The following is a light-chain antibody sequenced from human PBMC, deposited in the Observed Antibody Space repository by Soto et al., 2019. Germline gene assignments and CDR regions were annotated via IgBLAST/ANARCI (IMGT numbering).Light chain of an antibody. J-gene: IGKJ1*01. Sequence: DIVMTQSPDSLAVSLGERATINCKSSQSVLYSSNNKNYLAWYPQKPGQPPKLLIYWASTRESGVPDRFSGNGSGTDFTLTISSLQAEDVAVYYCQQYYSTPWTFGQGTKVEIK. CDR1: QSVLYSSNNKNY. CDR2: WAS. CDR3: QQYYSTPWT. V-gene: IGKV4-1*01.